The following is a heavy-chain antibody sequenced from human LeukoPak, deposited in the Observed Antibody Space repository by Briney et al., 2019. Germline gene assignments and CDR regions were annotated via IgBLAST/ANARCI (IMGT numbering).Heavy chain of an antibody. CDR1: GGSFSGYY. CDR2: INHSGST. Sequence: PSETLSLTCAVYGGSFSGYYWSWIRQPPGKGLEWIGEINHSGSTNYNPSLKSRVTISVDTSKNQFSLRLSSVTAADTAVYYCAREGWLQYDYWGQGTLVTVSS. J-gene: IGHJ4*02. CDR3: AREGWLQYDY. D-gene: IGHD5-24*01. V-gene: IGHV4-34*01.